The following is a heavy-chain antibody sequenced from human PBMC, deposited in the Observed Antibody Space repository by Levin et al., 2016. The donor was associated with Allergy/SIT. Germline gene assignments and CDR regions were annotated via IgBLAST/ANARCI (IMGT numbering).Heavy chain of an antibody. CDR3: ARDDAVTTSFDYFYRHMDV. Sequence: GESLKISCAASGFTFDNYDMNWVRQAPGKGLEWVGSISSSGHYIHCPDSLKGRFTISRDNANNSLYLQMNSLRAEDTAVYFCARDDAVTTSFDYFYRHMDVWGKGTTVTVSS. D-gene: IGHD4-17*01. V-gene: IGHV3-21*01. CDR2: ISSSGHYI. CDR1: GFTFDNYD. J-gene: IGHJ6*03.